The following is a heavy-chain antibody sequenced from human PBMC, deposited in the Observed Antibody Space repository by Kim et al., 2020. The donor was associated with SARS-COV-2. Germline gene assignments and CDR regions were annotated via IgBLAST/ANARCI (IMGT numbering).Heavy chain of an antibody. CDR3: ANGKRWLQNELDY. Sequence: GGSLRLSCAASGFTFDDFAMHWVRQAPGKGLEWVSGIRWYGGRIGYADSVKGRFTICRDNAKNFLYLLMNSLRAEDTALYYCANGKRWLQNELDYCGQGSLVTVSS. CDR2: IRWYGGRI. V-gene: IGHV3-9*01. J-gene: IGHJ4*02. CDR1: GFTFDDFA. D-gene: IGHD5-12*01.